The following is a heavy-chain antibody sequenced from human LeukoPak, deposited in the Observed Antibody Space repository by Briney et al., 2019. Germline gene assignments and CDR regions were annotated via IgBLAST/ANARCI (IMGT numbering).Heavy chain of an antibody. CDR2: FDPEDGET. V-gene: IGHV1-24*01. Sequence: ASVKVSRKVSGYTLTELSMHWVRQAPGKGLEWMGGFDPEDGETIYAQKFQGRVTMTEGTSTDTAYMELSSLRSEDTAVYYCASYSRGINAFDIWGQGTMVTVSS. J-gene: IGHJ3*02. CDR3: ASYSRGINAFDI. CDR1: GYTLTELS. D-gene: IGHD2-15*01.